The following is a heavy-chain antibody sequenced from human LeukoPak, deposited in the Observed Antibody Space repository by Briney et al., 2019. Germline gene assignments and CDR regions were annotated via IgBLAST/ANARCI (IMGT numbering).Heavy chain of an antibody. CDR1: GFTFSSYA. V-gene: IGHV3-23*01. J-gene: IGHJ6*02. Sequence: PGGSLRLSCAASGFTFSSYAMSWARQAPGKGLEWVSAISGSGGSTYYADSVKGRFTISRDNSKNTLYLQMNSLRAEDTAVYYCAKDFPPMTTVTTWFLSGMDVWGQGTTVTVSS. D-gene: IGHD4-17*01. CDR2: ISGSGGST. CDR3: AKDFPPMTTVTTWFLSGMDV.